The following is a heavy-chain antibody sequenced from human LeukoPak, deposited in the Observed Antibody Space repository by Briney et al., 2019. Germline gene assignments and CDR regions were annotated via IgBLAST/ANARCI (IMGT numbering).Heavy chain of an antibody. CDR3: ARDPPGGDYLFDF. J-gene: IGHJ4*02. V-gene: IGHV3-30-3*01. CDR2: ISYDGSKK. CDR1: GFTFSSYA. Sequence: GRSLRLSCAASGFTFSSYAMHWVREAPGKGLEWVAVISYDGSKKYYADSVKGRFTISRDNSKNTLYLQMNSLRAEDTAMYYCARDPPGGDYLFDFWGQGILVTVSS. D-gene: IGHD2-21*01.